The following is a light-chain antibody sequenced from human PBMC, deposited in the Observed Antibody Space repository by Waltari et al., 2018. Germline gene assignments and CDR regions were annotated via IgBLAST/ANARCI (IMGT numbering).Light chain of an antibody. CDR2: WAS. J-gene: IGKJ4*01. V-gene: IGKV4-1*01. Sequence: DIVMTQSPDSLAVSLCARATTNGKSSQSVLYSSNNKNYLAWYQQKPGQAPKLLIYWASTRESGVPDRFSGSGSGTDFTLTISSLQAEDVAVYYCQQYYSTRPLTFGGGTKVEIK. CDR1: QSVLYSSNNKNY. CDR3: QQYYSTRPLT.